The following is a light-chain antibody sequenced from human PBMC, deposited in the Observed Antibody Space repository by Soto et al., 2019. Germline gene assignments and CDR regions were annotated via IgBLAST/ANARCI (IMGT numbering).Light chain of an antibody. CDR3: QKYNSAPTWT. Sequence: DIQMTQSPSSLSASVGDRVTITCRASQGTSNYLAWYQQKPVKVPKLLIYAASTLQSGVPSRFRGSGSGTYFTLTINSLQPEDVATYYCQKYNSAPTWTFGQGTKVEIK. V-gene: IGKV1-27*01. J-gene: IGKJ1*01. CDR2: AAS. CDR1: QGTSNY.